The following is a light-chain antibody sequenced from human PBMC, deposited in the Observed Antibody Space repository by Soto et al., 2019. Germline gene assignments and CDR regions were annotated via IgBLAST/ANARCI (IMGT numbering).Light chain of an antibody. CDR2: GAS. CDR1: QSVSSSY. J-gene: IGKJ3*01. Sequence: EIVLTQSPGTPSLSPGERATVSCRASQSVSSSYLAWYQQKPGQAPRLLIYGASSRGTGIPDRFSGNGSRTDFPLTISRLEHEDFAVYYCQQYGSEPFTFGTGTKVDIK. V-gene: IGKV3-20*01. CDR3: QQYGSEPFT.